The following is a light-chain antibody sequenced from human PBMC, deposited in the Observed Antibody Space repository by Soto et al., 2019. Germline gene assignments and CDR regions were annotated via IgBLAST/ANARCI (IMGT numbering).Light chain of an antibody. CDR1: QSVRSNY. J-gene: IGKJ4*01. Sequence: EIVLTQSPDTLSLSPGERATLSCRASQSVRSNYLAWYQQKPGQAPRFLIYDASSRATGIPDRFSGSGSGTDFTLTISRLEPEAFAVYYCQQYGSSHLTFGGGTKVEIK. CDR2: DAS. CDR3: QQYGSSHLT. V-gene: IGKV3-20*01.